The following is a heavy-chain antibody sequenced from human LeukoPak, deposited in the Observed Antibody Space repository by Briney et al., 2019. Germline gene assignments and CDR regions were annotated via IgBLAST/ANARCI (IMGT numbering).Heavy chain of an antibody. CDR1: GGSFSGYY. D-gene: IGHD2-2*01. V-gene: IGHV4-34*01. CDR2: INHSGST. CDR3: ARGELGYCSSTSCSQYYYYGMDV. Sequence: SETLSLTCAVYGGSFSGYYWSWIRQPPGKGLEWIGEINHSGSTNYDPSLKSRVTISVDTSKNQFSLELSSVTAADTAAYYCARGELGYCSSTSCSQYYYYGMDVWGKGTTVTVSS. J-gene: IGHJ6*04.